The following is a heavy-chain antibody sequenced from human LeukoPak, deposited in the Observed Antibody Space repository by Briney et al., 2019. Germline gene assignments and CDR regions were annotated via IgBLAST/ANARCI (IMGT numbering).Heavy chain of an antibody. D-gene: IGHD2-2*01. J-gene: IGHJ3*02. CDR3: ARAPSRDVVVPAVDRGAFDI. V-gene: IGHV1-2*04. CDR2: INPNSGGT. Sequence: ASVKVSCKASGYTFTGYYMHWVRQAPGQGLEWMGWINPNSGGTNYAQKFQGWVTMTRDTSISTAYMELSRLRSDDTAVHYCARAPSRDVVVPAVDRGAFDIGGQGTMVTVSS. CDR1: GYTFTGYY.